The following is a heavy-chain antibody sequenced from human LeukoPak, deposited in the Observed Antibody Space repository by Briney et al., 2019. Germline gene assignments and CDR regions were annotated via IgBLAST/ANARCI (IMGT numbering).Heavy chain of an antibody. CDR1: GFAFSSYW. CDR2: IKQDGGEK. V-gene: IGHV3-7*01. CDR3: ARLGGSYYTY. Sequence: PGGSLRLSCVASGFAFSSYWMSWVRQAPGKGLEWVANIKQDGGEKYYVDSVKGRFTISRDNAKNSLFLQMNSLRVEDTAVYYCARLGGSYYTYWGQGTLVTVSP. J-gene: IGHJ4*02. D-gene: IGHD1-26*01.